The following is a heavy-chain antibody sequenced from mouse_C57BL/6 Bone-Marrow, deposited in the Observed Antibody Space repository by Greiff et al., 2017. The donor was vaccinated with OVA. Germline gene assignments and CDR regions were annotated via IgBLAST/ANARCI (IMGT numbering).Heavy chain of an antibody. V-gene: IGHV1-72*01. CDR1: GYTFTSYW. J-gene: IGHJ1*03. CDR2: IDPNSGGT. CDR3: ASYYYGSSSHWYFDV. D-gene: IGHD1-1*01. Sequence: QVQLQQSGAELVKPGASVKLSCKASGYTFTSYWMHCVKQRPGRGLEWIGRIDPNSGGTKYNEKFKSKATLTVDKPSSTAYMQLSSLTSEDSAVYYCASYYYGSSSHWYFDVWGTGTTVTVSS.